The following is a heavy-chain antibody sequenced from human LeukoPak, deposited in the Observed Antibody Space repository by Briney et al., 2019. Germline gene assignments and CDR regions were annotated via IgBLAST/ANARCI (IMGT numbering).Heavy chain of an antibody. CDR1: GYSVTSYW. CDR3: ARLANPATVTDY. CDR2: IYPGDSDT. D-gene: IGHD1-14*01. J-gene: IGHJ4*02. Sequence: GESLKISCKGSGYSVTSYWIGWVRQLPGKSLEWMVIIYPGDSDTSYSPSFQGQVTISADKSISTAYLQWSSLKASDTAMYYCARLANPATVTDYWGQGTLVTVSS. V-gene: IGHV5-51*01.